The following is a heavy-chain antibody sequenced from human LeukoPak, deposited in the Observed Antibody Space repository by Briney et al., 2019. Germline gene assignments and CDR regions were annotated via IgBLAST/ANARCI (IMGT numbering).Heavy chain of an antibody. D-gene: IGHD3-22*01. V-gene: IGHV3-23*01. J-gene: IGHJ4*02. Sequence: GGSLRLSCAASGFTFSSYAMSWIRQAPGKGLEWVSAISGSGGNTYYADSVKGRFTISRDNSKNTLYLQMNSLRAEDTAVYYCAKDPSLSYDSSGYYYHYWGQGTLVTVSS. CDR3: AKDPSLSYDSSGYYYHY. CDR2: ISGSGGNT. CDR1: GFTFSSYA.